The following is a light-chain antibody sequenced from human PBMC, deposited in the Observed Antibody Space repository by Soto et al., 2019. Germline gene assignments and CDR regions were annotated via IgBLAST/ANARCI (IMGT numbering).Light chain of an antibody. CDR2: EGS. CDR1: SSDVGSYNL. V-gene: IGLV2-23*01. J-gene: IGLJ2*01. Sequence: QSALTQPASVSGSPGQSITISCTGTSSDVGSYNLFSWYQQHPGKAPKLMIYEGSKRPSGVSNRFSGSKSGNTASLTISGLQAEEESDYFCCSYAGSTTVFGGGTKVTVL. CDR3: CSYAGSTTV.